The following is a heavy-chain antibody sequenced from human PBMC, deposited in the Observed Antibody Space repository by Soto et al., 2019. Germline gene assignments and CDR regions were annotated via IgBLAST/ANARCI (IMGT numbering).Heavy chain of an antibody. CDR1: GYNFTNYW. Sequence: PGESLKISCKGSGYNFTNYWIGWVRQMPGKGLEWMGIIYPGDSETKYSPSFQGQVTISADKSISAAYLQWRSLKASDTAMYYCARHQGGDYQYYYYGMDVWGQGTTVTVSS. CDR3: ARHQGGDYQYYYYGMDV. V-gene: IGHV5-51*01. D-gene: IGHD4-17*01. CDR2: IYPGDSET. J-gene: IGHJ6*02.